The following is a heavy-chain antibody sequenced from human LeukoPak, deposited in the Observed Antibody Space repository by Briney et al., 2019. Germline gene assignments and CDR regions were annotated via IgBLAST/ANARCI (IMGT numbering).Heavy chain of an antibody. CDR2: IYTSGST. J-gene: IGHJ4*02. V-gene: IGHV4-59*10. CDR3: ASNPAYCGGDCYELDY. CDR1: GGSFSNYY. Sequence: SETLSLTCAVYGGSFSNYYWSWIRQPAGKGLEWIGRIYTSGSTNYNPSLKSRVTMSVDTSKNQFSLKLSSVTAADTAVYYCASNPAYCGGDCYELDYWGQGTLVTVSS. D-gene: IGHD2-21*02.